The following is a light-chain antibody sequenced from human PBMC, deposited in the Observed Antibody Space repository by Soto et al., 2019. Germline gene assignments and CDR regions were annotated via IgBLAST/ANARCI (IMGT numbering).Light chain of an antibody. J-gene: IGLJ2*01. Sequence: QPVLTQSPSASASLGASVKLTCTLSSGHSSSAIAWHQQQPEKGPRYLMKLSSDGSHSKGDGIPDRFSGSSSGAERYLTISGLQSEDEADYYWQTWDTGASVVFGGGTKLTVL. CDR2: LSSDGSH. CDR3: QTWDTGASVV. CDR1: SGHSSSA. V-gene: IGLV4-69*01.